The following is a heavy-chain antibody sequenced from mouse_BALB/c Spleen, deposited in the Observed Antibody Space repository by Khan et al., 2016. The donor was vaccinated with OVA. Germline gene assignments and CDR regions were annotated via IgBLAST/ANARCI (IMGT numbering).Heavy chain of an antibody. J-gene: IGHJ2*01. CDR2: INPSTGYT. CDR3: ARRGLRWDFDY. CDR1: SYTFINYW. D-gene: IGHD1-1*01. V-gene: IGHV1-7*01. Sequence: QVQLQQSGAELAKPGASVKMSCKVSSYTFINYWILWVKQRPGQGLEWIGYINPSTGYTEYNQNFKDKATLTADKSSSTAYMQLSSLTSEDSAVYYCARRGLRWDFDYWGQGTTLTVSS.